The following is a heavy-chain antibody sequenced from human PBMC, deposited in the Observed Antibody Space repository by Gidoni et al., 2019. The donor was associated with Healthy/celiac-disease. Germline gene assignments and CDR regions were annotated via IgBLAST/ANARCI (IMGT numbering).Heavy chain of an antibody. CDR2: IYYSGST. CDR1: GGSISSSSYY. V-gene: IGHV4-39*01. D-gene: IGHD3-3*01. CDR3: ARHLRGSGYYRTPSDYGMDV. Sequence: QLQLQESGPGLVKPSETLSLTCTVSGGSISSSSYYWGWIRQPPGKGLEWIGSIYYSGSTYYNPSLKSRVTISVDTSKNQFSLKLSSVTAADTAVYYCARHLRGSGYYRTPSDYGMDVWGQGTTVTVSS. J-gene: IGHJ6*02.